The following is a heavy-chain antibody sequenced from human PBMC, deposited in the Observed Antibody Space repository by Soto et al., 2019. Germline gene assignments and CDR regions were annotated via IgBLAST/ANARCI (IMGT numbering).Heavy chain of an antibody. CDR2: IFPLTDIP. J-gene: IGHJ4*02. Sequence: QVQLGQSGTEVKKPGSSVKVSCKASGGTFRNYPINWVRQAPGQGLAWMGSIFPLTDIPDYAQNFQARITISADKSTSTAYMELSSLTSDDTAMYFCARGPFVVLNYCESCGQGTLVTVSS. CDR3: ARGPFVVLNYCES. D-gene: IGHD3-16*02. CDR1: GGTFRNYP. V-gene: IGHV1-69*02.